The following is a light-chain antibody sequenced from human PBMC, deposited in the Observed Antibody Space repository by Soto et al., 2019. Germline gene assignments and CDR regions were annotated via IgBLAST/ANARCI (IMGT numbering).Light chain of an antibody. V-gene: IGLV1-44*01. CDR3: AAWDDSLNGVV. CDR1: SSNIGSNT. CDR2: SNN. Sequence: QSALTQPPSASGTPGQRVTISCSGSSSNIGSNTVNWYQQLPGTAPKLLIYSNNHRPSGVPDRFSGSKSGTSASPAISGLQSEDEADYYCAAWDDSLNGVVFGGGTKLTVL. J-gene: IGLJ2*01.